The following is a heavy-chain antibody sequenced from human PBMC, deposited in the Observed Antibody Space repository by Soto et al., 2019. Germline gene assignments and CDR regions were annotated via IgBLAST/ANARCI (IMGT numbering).Heavy chain of an antibody. CDR1: GYSFAGYW. CDR3: ARDPRAYYYDSSGIYFDY. Sequence: GESLKISCKGSGYSFAGYWIAWVRQMPGKGLEWMGIIYPDNSDTRYSRSFQGQVTISADKSIRTAYLQWSSLRAEDTAVYYCARDPRAYYYDSSGIYFDYWGQGTLVTVSS. CDR2: IYPDNSDT. J-gene: IGHJ4*02. D-gene: IGHD3-22*01. V-gene: IGHV5-51*01.